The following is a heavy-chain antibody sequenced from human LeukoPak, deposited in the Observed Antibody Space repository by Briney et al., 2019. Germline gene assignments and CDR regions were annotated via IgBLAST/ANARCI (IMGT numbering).Heavy chain of an antibody. CDR3: ARADYDSSGYSDY. V-gene: IGHV3-74*01. CDR2: INSDGSST. D-gene: IGHD3-22*01. Sequence: PGGSLRLSCAASGFTFSSYWMHWVRQAPGKGLVWFSRINSDGSSTSYADSVKGRFTISRDNAKNTLYLQMNSLRAEDTAVYYCARADYDSSGYSDYWGQGTLVTVSS. J-gene: IGHJ4*02. CDR1: GFTFSSYW.